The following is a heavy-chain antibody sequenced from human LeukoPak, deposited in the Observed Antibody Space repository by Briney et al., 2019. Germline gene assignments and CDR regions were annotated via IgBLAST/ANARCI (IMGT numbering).Heavy chain of an antibody. V-gene: IGHV4-59*08. CDR3: AKLGHSDGWYLGAFDL. Sequence: PSETLSLTCAVSGGSITGHYWNWIRQTPGMRLEWIGYTSYSRTTIYNSYFKGRATMSIDTAKNHLYLNLTSVTATDTAVYYCAKLGHSDGWYLGAFDLWGQGTTVIVSS. CDR1: GGSITGHY. J-gene: IGHJ3*01. CDR2: TSYSRTT. D-gene: IGHD6-19*01.